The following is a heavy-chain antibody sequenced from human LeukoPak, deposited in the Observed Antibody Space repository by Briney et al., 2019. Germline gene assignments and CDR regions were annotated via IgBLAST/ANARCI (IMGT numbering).Heavy chain of an antibody. CDR3: ARDADWGYDAFDI. V-gene: IGHV6-1*01. CDR2: TYYRSKWYN. D-gene: IGHD7-27*01. J-gene: IGHJ3*02. Sequence: SQTLSLTCAISGDSVSVNSDVWNWIRQSPSRGLEWLGRTYYRSKWYNDYAVSVKSRITISPDTSKNQFSLHLNSVTPEDTAVYYCARDADWGYDAFDIWGQGTMVTVSS. CDR1: GDSVSVNSDV.